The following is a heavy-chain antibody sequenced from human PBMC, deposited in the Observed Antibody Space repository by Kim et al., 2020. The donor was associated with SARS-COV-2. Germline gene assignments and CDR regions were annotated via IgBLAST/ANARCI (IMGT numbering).Heavy chain of an antibody. CDR2: RSYDGSNK. V-gene: IGHV3-30*18. D-gene: IGHD2-2*01. CDR3: AKDRTIVVVPAARMDV. CDR1: GFTFSTYA. J-gene: IGHJ6*02. Sequence: GGSLRLSCAASGFTFSTYAMHWVRQAPGKCLEWVAVRSYDGSNKYYADSVKCRFTISRDNSKNTLYLQMNSLRAEDTTVYYCAKDRTIVVVPAARMDVWGQGTTVTVSS.